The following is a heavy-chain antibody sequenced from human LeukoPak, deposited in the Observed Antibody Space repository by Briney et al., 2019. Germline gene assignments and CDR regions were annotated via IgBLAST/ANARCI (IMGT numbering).Heavy chain of an antibody. CDR1: GFTFSSYS. CDR3: AKEQGWRSSGSFGY. D-gene: IGHD6-6*01. V-gene: IGHV3-23*01. CDR2: ISGSGGST. Sequence: PGGSLRLSCAASGFTFSSYSMNWVRQAPGKGLEWVSAISGSGGSTYYADSVKGRFTISRDNSKNTLYLQMNSLRAEDTAVYYCAKEQGWRSSGSFGYWGQGTLVTVSS. J-gene: IGHJ4*02.